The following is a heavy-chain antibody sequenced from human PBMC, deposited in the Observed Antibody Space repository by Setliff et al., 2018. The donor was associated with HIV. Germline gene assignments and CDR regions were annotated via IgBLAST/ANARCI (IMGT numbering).Heavy chain of an antibody. CDR2: IWYDGSNK. Sequence: PGGSLRLSCAASGFTFSSYAMHWVRQAPGKGLEWVAVIWYDGSNKYYADSVKGRFTISRDNSKNTLYLQMNSLRAEDTAVYYCASSGSGSYINWFGPWGQGTLVTVSS. J-gene: IGHJ5*02. CDR3: ASSGSGSYINWFGP. V-gene: IGHV3-33*08. CDR1: GFTFSSYA. D-gene: IGHD3-10*01.